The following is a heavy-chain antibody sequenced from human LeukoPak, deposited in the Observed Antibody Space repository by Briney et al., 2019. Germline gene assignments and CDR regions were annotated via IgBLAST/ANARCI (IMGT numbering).Heavy chain of an antibody. CDR1: GGSISSGGYS. V-gene: IGHV4-30-2*01. D-gene: IGHD3-22*01. CDR3: ARNWYYYDSSGYLDVFDY. Sequence: SQTLSLTCAVSGGSISSGGYSWRWIRQPPGKGLEWIGYIYHSGSTYYNPSLKSRVTISVDRSKNQFSLKLSSVTAADTAVYYCARNWYYYDSSGYLDVFDYWGQGTLVTVSS. J-gene: IGHJ4*02. CDR2: IYHSGST.